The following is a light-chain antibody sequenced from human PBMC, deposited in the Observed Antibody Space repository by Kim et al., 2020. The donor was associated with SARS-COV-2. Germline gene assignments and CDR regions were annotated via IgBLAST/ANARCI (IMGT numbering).Light chain of an antibody. CDR1: SLRTYY. CDR3: NSRDSSGNHLL. J-gene: IGLJ2*01. Sequence: LGQTVRITCQRDSLRTYYASWYQQKPGQAPVLVIYYKNNRPSGIPDRFSGSSSGNTASLTITGAQAEDEADYYCNSRDSSGNHLLFGGGTQLTVL. V-gene: IGLV3-19*01. CDR2: YKN.